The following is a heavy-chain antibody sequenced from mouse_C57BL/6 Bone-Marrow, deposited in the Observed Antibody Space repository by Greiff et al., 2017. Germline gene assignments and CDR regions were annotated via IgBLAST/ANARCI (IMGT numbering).Heavy chain of an antibody. J-gene: IGHJ3*01. V-gene: IGHV5-9-1*02. Sequence: EVKLVESGEGLVKPGGSLKLSCAASGFTFSSYAMSWVRQTPEKRLEWVAYISSGGDYIYYADTVKGRFTISRDTARNTLYLQMSSLKSEDTAMYYCTRGGDYDYRFAYWGQGTLVTVSA. CDR1: GFTFSSYA. CDR2: ISSGGDYI. D-gene: IGHD2-4*01. CDR3: TRGGDYDYRFAY.